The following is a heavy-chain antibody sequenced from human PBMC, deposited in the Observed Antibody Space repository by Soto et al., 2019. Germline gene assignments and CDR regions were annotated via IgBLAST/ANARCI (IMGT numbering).Heavy chain of an antibody. CDR1: GFTFSSYG. CDR2: ISYDGSNK. V-gene: IGHV3-30*18. CDR3: AKELYYYDSSGSLFDY. J-gene: IGHJ4*02. D-gene: IGHD3-22*01. Sequence: GGSLRLSCAASGFTFSSYGMHWVRQAPGKGLEWVAVISYDGSNKYYADSVKGRFTISRDNSKNTLYLQMNGLRAEDTAVYYCAKELYYYDSSGSLFDYWGQGTLVTVSS.